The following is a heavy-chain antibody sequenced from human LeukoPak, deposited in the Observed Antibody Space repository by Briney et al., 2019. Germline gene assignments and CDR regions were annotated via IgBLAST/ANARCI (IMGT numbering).Heavy chain of an antibody. Sequence: ASVKVSCKASGYTFTSYGISWVRQAPGQGLEWMGWISAYNGNTNYAQKLQGRVTMTTDTSTSTAYMELRSLRSDDTAVYYCARDLGVVPAAINWFDPWGQGTLATVSS. CDR1: GYTFTSYG. D-gene: IGHD2-2*01. CDR2: ISAYNGNT. V-gene: IGHV1-18*01. J-gene: IGHJ5*02. CDR3: ARDLGVVPAAINWFDP.